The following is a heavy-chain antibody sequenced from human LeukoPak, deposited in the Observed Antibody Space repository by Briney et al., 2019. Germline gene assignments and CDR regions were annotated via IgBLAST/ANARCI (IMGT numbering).Heavy chain of an antibody. Sequence: GGSLRLSCTASGFTFGDYAMSWVRQAPGKGLEWVGFIRSKGYGGTTECAASVKGRFTISRDDSKSMAYLQMNSLKTEDTAIYYCTRDGVVAAPPAHYYYMDVWGKGTTVTISS. V-gene: IGHV3-49*04. D-gene: IGHD2-15*01. CDR1: GFTFGDYA. CDR2: IRSKGYGGTT. CDR3: TRDGVVAAPPAHYYYMDV. J-gene: IGHJ6*03.